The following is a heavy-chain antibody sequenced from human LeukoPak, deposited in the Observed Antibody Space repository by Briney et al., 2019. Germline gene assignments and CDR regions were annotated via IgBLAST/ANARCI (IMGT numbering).Heavy chain of an antibody. CDR2: IYPDDSDA. Sequence: GESLKISCKASGYSFPTHWIGWVRQMPGKGLEWMGIIYPDDSDARYSPSFQGQVTISADRSISTVYLQWTSVKASDTAMYFCARSRAGIRYFDLWGRGTLVTVSS. CDR3: ARSRAGIRYFDL. CDR1: GYSFPTHW. D-gene: IGHD3-10*01. J-gene: IGHJ2*01. V-gene: IGHV5-51*01.